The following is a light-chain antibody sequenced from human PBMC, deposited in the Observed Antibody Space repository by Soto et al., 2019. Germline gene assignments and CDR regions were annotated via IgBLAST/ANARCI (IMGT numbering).Light chain of an antibody. V-gene: IGKV1-5*01. CDR2: DAS. Sequence: DIQMTQSPSTLSASVGDRVTITCRASQSISSWLAWYQQKPGKAPKLLIYDASSLESGVPSRFSGSGSGTEFTLTISSLQPDDSATYYCQQYNSYSPGWTFGQGTKVDIK. CDR1: QSISSW. CDR3: QQYNSYSPGWT. J-gene: IGKJ1*01.